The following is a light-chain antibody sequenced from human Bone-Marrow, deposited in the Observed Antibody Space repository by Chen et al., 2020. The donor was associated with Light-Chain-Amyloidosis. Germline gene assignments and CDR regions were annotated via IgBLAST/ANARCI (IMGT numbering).Light chain of an antibody. V-gene: IGLV2-14*01. J-gene: IGLJ1*01. CDR3: SSYTITNTLV. CDR2: EVT. CDR1: SSDVGGDNH. Sequence: SALTPPPSVSASPGQSITISSTGTSSDVGGDNHASWYQQHPDKAPKLMIYEVTNRPSWVPDRFSGSKSDNTASLTISGLQTEDEADYFCSSYTITNTLVFGSGTRVTVL.